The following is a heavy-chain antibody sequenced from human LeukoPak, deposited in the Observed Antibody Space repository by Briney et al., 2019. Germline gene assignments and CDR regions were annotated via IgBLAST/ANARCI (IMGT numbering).Heavy chain of an antibody. V-gene: IGHV3-20*04. Sequence: PGGSLRLSCAASGFTFDDYGMSWVREAPGKGLEWVSGINWNGGSTGYAESVKGRFTISRDNAKNSPYLQMNSLRAEDTALYYCARVGSYYYMDVWGKGTTVTVSS. D-gene: IGHD1-26*01. J-gene: IGHJ6*03. CDR2: INWNGGST. CDR1: GFTFDDYG. CDR3: ARVGSYYYMDV.